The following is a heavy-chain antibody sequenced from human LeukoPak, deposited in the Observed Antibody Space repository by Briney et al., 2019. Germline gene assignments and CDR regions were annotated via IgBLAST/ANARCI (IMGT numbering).Heavy chain of an antibody. CDR2: IRYDGSNK. CDR3: AKDNTKGSGSDPYYYYYMDV. J-gene: IGHJ6*03. D-gene: IGHD3-10*01. CDR1: GFTFSSYG. Sequence: GGSLRLSCAASGFTFSSYGMHWVRQAPGKGLEWVAFIRYDGSNKYYADSVKGRFTISRDNSKNTLYLQMNSLRAEDTAVYYCAKDNTKGSGSDPYYYYYMDVWGKGTTVTISS. V-gene: IGHV3-30*02.